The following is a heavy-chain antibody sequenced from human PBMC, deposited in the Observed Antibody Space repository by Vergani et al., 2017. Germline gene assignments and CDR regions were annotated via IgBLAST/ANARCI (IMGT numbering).Heavy chain of an antibody. CDR3: ATGGRDYGSNSVPYYYYYDMDV. Sequence: QVQLVESGGGLVKPGGSLRLSCAASGFTFSDYYMSWIRQAPGKGLEWVSYISSSGSTISYADSVKGRFTLTRDNAKNSLYLQMNSLRAEDTAVYYCATGGRDYGSNSVPYYYYYDMDVWGKGTTVTVSS. V-gene: IGHV3-11*01. D-gene: IGHD4-23*01. J-gene: IGHJ6*03. CDR2: ISSSGSTI. CDR1: GFTFSDYY.